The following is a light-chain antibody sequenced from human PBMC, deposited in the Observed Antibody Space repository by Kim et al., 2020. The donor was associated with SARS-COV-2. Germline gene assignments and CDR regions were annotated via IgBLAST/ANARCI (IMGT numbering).Light chain of an antibody. CDR3: AAWDDSLSGDVV. J-gene: IGLJ2*01. V-gene: IGLV1-47*01. CDR1: SSNIGSNY. Sequence: QSVLTQPPSASGTPGQRVTISCSGSSSNIGSNYVYWYQQLPGTAPKLLIYRNNQRSSGVPDRFSGSKSGTSASLAISGLRSEDEADYYCAAWDDSLSGDVVFGGGTQLTVL. CDR2: RNN.